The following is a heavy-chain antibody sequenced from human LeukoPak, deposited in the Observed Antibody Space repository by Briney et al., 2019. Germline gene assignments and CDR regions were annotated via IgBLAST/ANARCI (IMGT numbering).Heavy chain of an antibody. CDR2: INHSGST. V-gene: IGHV4-34*01. CDR3: ARGGPYSSGWYVVFFY. D-gene: IGHD6-19*01. Sequence: SETLSLTCAVYGGSFSGYYWSWIRQPPGKGLEWIGEINHSGSTNYNPSLKSRVTISVDTSKNQSSLKLSSVTAADTAVYYCARGGPYSSGWYVVFFYWGQGTLVTVSS. CDR1: GGSFSGYY. J-gene: IGHJ4*02.